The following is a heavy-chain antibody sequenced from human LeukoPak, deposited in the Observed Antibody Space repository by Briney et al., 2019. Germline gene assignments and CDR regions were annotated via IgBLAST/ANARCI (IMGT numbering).Heavy chain of an antibody. CDR1: GYTFTSYY. Sequence: ASVKVSCKXSGYTFTSYYMHWVRQSPGQGLEWMGIINPSGGSTSYSQKFQGRVTMTRDTSTSTVYMELSSLRSEDTAVYYCARGGYIVVVPAAILFDIWGQGTMVTVSS. V-gene: IGHV1-46*03. D-gene: IGHD2-2*01. J-gene: IGHJ3*02. CDR2: INPSGGST. CDR3: ARGGYIVVVPAAILFDI.